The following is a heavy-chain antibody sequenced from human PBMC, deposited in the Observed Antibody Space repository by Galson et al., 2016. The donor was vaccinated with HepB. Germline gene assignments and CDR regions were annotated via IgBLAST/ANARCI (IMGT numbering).Heavy chain of an antibody. CDR3: AKYGAASYVS. CDR2: ISESGTKT. V-gene: IGHV3-23*01. CDR1: GYIFSRFA. D-gene: IGHD1-26*01. Sequence: SLRLSCAASGYIFSRFAMVWFRQTPGKGLDWLSRISESGTKTYYADSVKGRLTVSRDKSKSMPYLQMNSLRAEDTAVYYCAKYGAASYVSWGQGTLVTVSS. J-gene: IGHJ5*02.